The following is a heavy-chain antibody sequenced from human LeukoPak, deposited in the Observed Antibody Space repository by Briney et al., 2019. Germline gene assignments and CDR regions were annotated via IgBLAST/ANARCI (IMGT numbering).Heavy chain of an antibody. CDR1: GVSIINFH. V-gene: IGHV4-4*07. Sequence: SETLSLTCTVPGVSIINFHWSWIRQPAGKGLEWIGRIYTSGSTNYNPSLKSRVTMSVDTSKNQFSLKLSSVTAADTAVYYCARGPYSGSYYGGVSLDYWGQGTLATVSS. D-gene: IGHD1-26*01. J-gene: IGHJ4*02. CDR3: ARGPYSGSYYGGVSLDY. CDR2: IYTSGST.